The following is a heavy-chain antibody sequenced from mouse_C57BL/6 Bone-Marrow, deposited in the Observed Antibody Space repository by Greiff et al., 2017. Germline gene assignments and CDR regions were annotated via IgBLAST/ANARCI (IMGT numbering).Heavy chain of an antibody. CDR2: IYPGNSDT. CDR1: GYTFTSYW. Sequence: VQLQQSGTVLARPGASVKMSCKTSGYTFTSYWMHWVKQRPGQGLEWIGAIYPGNSDTSYNQKFKGKAKLTAGTSASTAYMGLSSLTNEDSAVYYCTSTVPLDYWGQGTTLTVSS. D-gene: IGHD1-1*01. CDR3: TSTVPLDY. V-gene: IGHV1-5*01. J-gene: IGHJ2*01.